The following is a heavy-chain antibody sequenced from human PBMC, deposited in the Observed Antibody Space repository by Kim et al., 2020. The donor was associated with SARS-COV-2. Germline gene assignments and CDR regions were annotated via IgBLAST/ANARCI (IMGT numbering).Heavy chain of an antibody. J-gene: IGHJ4*02. V-gene: IGHV3-30*03. Sequence: GGSLRLSCAASGFTFSSYGMHWVRQAPGKGLEWVAVISYDGSNKYYADSVKGRFTISRDNSKNTLYLQMNSLRAEDTAVYYCAVPTSGGYYYDSSGGSLDYWGQGTLVTVSS. D-gene: IGHD3-22*01. CDR2: ISYDGSNK. CDR1: GFTFSSYG. CDR3: AVPTSGGYYYDSSGGSLDY.